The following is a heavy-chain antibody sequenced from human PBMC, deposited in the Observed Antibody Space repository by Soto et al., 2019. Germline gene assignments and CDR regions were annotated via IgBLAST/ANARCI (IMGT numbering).Heavy chain of an antibody. CDR1: GFTFSSYA. V-gene: IGHV3-23*01. D-gene: IGHD3-22*01. CDR3: ARDLHYYYNNSGFDS. Sequence: GGSLRLACTASGFTFSSYAMAWVRQAPGKGLEWVAAISGRGGSTFYADSVKGRFTISRDRSKNTLFLQMESLRAEDTAKYYCARDLHYYYNNSGFDSWGQGT. J-gene: IGHJ4*02. CDR2: ISGRGGST.